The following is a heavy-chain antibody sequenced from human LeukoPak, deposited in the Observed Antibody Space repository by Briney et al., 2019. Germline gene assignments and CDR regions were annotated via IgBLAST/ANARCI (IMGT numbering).Heavy chain of an antibody. Sequence: SETLSLTCTVSGGSISSSCYCWGWHRQAPGKGWEWIVTIYYSGSTDDNPSLKSPVTISVYKSKNPLSLKLTPVTAADTAVYYCARSEQWVVRVFDYWGKGTLVTAS. J-gene: IGHJ4*02. V-gene: IGHV4-39*01. CDR1: GGSISSSCYC. D-gene: IGHD6-19*01. CDR3: ARSEQWVVRVFDY. CDR2: IYYSGST.